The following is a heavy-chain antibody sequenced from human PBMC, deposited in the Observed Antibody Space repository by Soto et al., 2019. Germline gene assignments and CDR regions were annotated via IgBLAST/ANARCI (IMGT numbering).Heavy chain of an antibody. CDR2: IYYSGST. J-gene: IGHJ6*03. Sequence: PSETLSLTCTVSGGSISSYYWSWIRQPPWKGLEWIGYIYYSGSTNYNPSLKSRVTISVDTSKNQFSLKLSSVTAADTAVYYCARRGGVAAPPTGYYYYSYMDVWGKGTTVTVP. V-gene: IGHV4-59*01. CDR1: GGSISSYY. CDR3: ARRGGVAAPPTGYYYYSYMDV. D-gene: IGHD2-15*01.